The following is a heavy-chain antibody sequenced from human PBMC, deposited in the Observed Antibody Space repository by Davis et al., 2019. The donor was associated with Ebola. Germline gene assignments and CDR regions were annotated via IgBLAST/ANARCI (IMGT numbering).Heavy chain of an antibody. J-gene: IGHJ4*02. Sequence: GESLKISCAASGFTFSSYGMSWVRQAPGKGLEWLSYITSSGSTIYYADSVKGRFTISRDNAKNSLYLHMNSLRDEDTAVYYCARGRGNYAIDYWGQGTLVTVSS. CDR1: GFTFSSYG. CDR2: ITSSGSTI. CDR3: ARGRGNYAIDY. D-gene: IGHD1-7*01. V-gene: IGHV3-48*02.